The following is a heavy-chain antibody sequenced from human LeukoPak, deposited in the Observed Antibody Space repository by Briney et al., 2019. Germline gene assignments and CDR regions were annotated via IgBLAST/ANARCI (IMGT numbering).Heavy chain of an antibody. D-gene: IGHD5-18*01. J-gene: IGHJ4*02. CDR3: TRGYRRGYSYGLNFDY. CDR1: GFTFGDYA. CDR2: IRSKAYGGTT. V-gene: IGHV3-49*03. Sequence: QPGRSLRLPCTASGFTFGDYAMSWFRQAPGKGLEWVGFIRSKAYGGTTEYAASVKGRFTISRDDSKSIAYLQMNSLKTEDTAVYYCTRGYRRGYSYGLNFDYWGQGTLVTVSS.